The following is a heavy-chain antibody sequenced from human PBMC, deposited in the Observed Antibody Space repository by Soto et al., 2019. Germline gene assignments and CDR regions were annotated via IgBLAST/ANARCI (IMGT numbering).Heavy chain of an antibody. V-gene: IGHV5-10-1*01. D-gene: IGHD2-2*01. CDR3: ARQISDYCSSTSCPQCYYYGMDV. J-gene: IGHJ6*02. CDR2: IDPSDSYT. CDR1: GYSFTSYW. Sequence: PGVSLKISCKGSGYSFTSYWISWVRQMPGKGLEWRWGIDPSDSYTNYSPSFQGHVTISADKSIRTVYLQWSSLKASDTAMYYCARQISDYCSSTSCPQCYYYGMDVWGQGTTVTVSS.